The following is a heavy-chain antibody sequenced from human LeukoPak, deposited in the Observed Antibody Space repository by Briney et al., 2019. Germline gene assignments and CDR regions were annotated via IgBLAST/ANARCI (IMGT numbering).Heavy chain of an antibody. CDR3: ATAPNPARGYYYYYYYMDV. CDR2: FDPEDGET. V-gene: IGHV1-24*01. J-gene: IGHJ6*03. CDR1: GYTLTELS. D-gene: IGHD5-12*01. Sequence: GASVKVSCKVSGYTLTELSMHWVRQAPGKGLEWMGGFDPEDGETIYAQKFQGRVTMTEDTSTDTAYMELSSLRSEDTAVYYCATAPNPARGYYYYYYYMDVWGKGTTVTVSS.